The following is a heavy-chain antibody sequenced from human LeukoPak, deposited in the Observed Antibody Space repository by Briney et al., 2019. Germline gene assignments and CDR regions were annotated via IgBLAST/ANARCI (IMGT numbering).Heavy chain of an antibody. V-gene: IGHV4-59*08. D-gene: IGHD4-17*01. CDR1: GGSLSNYY. J-gene: IGHJ4*02. CDR2: IYYSGSI. CDR3: ARQSRDGDYIAKLFDY. Sequence: PSETLSLTCTVSGGSLSNYYWSWIRQPPGKGLERIGYIYYSGSINYNPSLKSRVTISVDMSKNQFSLQLSSVTAADTAVYYCARQSRDGDYIAKLFDYWGQGTLVTVSS.